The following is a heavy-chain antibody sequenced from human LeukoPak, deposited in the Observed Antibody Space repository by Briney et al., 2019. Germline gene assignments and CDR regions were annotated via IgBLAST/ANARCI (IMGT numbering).Heavy chain of an antibody. J-gene: IGHJ6*02. CDR1: GGSISSYY. Sequence: SSETLSLTCTVSGGSISSYYWSWIRQPPGKGLEWIGYIYYSGSTNHNPSLKSRVTISVDTSKNQFSLKLSSVTAADTAVYYCARDNWNYGSSMDVWGQGTTVTVSS. D-gene: IGHD1-7*01. CDR2: IYYSGST. V-gene: IGHV4-59*01. CDR3: ARDNWNYGSSMDV.